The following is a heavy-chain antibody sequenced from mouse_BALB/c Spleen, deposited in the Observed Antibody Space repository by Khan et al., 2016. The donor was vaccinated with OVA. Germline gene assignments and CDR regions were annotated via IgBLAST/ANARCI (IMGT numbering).Heavy chain of an antibody. J-gene: IGHJ1*01. D-gene: IGHD2-4*01. V-gene: IGHV2-4*02. Sequence: QVQLKQSGPGLVQPSQSLSITCTVSGFSLTNYGVHWIRQPPGKGLEWLGVIWSGGSQDYNTAFISRLNTSKDNSTCHVFFKMSSLQADDTAIYYCARFDDYEGYFDVWGAGTAVTVSA. CDR3: ARFDDYEGYFDV. CDR1: GFSLTNYG. CDR2: IWSGGSQ.